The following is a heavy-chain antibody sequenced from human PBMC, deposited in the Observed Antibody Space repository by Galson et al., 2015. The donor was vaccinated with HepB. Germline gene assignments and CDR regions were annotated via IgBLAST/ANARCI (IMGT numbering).Heavy chain of an antibody. CDR3: ARGAGSGSWLVDS. V-gene: IGHV3-48*02. J-gene: IGHJ4*02. D-gene: IGHD6-13*01. Sequence: SLRLSCAGSGFTFSGYTMNWVRQAPGKGLEWVSFISRDSTTMYYADSLKGRFTISRDNAKNSMFLQMNSLRDEDTAVYYCARGAGSGSWLVDSWGQGTLVTVTS. CDR2: ISRDSTTM. CDR1: GFTFSGYT.